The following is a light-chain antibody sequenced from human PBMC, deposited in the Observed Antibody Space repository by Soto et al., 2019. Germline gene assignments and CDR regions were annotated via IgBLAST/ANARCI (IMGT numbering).Light chain of an antibody. CDR2: NAS. V-gene: IGKV1-39*01. CDR3: QQTYSDIS. J-gene: IGKJ4*01. CDR1: QTISTY. Sequence: DIHLSQYASSLSASVGYTFTITCRASQTISTYLLWYHQKPGSAPDLLIYNASTLHSGVPSKLSGSGSGTDFTLTISGLQPEDFATYHCQQTYSDISFGGGTKVDIK.